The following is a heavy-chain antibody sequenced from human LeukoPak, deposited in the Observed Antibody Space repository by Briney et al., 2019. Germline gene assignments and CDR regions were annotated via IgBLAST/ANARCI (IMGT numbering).Heavy chain of an antibody. CDR1: GGSIRSHY. D-gene: IGHD1-26*01. J-gene: IGHJ2*01. CDR2: IYSSGTT. CDR3: ARFKVGSDWYFDL. Sequence: PSETLSLTCTVSGGSIRSHYWSWIRQPPGQGLEWIAYIYSSGTTNYNPSLKSRVALSVDTSTNQLSLKLNSVTPADTAVYYCARFKVGSDWYFDLWGRGTLVAVSS. V-gene: IGHV4-59*11.